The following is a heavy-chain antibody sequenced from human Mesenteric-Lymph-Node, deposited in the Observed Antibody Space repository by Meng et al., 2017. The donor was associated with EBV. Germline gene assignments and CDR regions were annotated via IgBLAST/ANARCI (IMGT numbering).Heavy chain of an antibody. V-gene: IGHV4-31*03. J-gene: IGHJ4*02. Sequence: QVQLQESGPGLVKSSQPLSLTCTVSGGSISSGNYYWNWIRQHPGKGLEWIGYIYYTGHTYYNPSLRSRVTISIDTSKNQFSLSLHSVTAADTAVYYCATNDNYRNDYWGQGTLVTVSS. CDR2: IYYTGHT. CDR3: ATNDNYRNDY. CDR1: GGSISSGNYY. D-gene: IGHD5-24*01.